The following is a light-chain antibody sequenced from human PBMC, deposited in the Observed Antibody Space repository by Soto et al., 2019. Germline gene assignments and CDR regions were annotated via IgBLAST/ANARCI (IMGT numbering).Light chain of an antibody. CDR3: SSYTSSAYVV. J-gene: IGLJ2*01. V-gene: IGLV2-14*01. Sequence: QSVLTQPASVSGSPGQSITISCTGNSSDVGGFNYVSWYQLHPGKAPKLMIYEVTNRPSGISNRFSGSKSGNTASLTISGLQAEDEADYYCSSYTSSAYVVFGGGTKLTVL. CDR2: EVT. CDR1: SSDVGGFNY.